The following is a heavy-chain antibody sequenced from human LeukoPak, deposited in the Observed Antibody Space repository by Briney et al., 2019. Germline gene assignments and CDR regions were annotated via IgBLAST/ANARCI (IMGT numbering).Heavy chain of an antibody. Sequence: PSETLSLTCTVSGGSISSYYWSWIRQPPGKGLEWIGYIHYSGSANYNPSLKSRVTISIDTSKNRFSLELSSVTAADTAVYYCARYTSSSYLFDPWGQGTLVTVSS. D-gene: IGHD6-13*01. V-gene: IGHV4-59*01. J-gene: IGHJ5*02. CDR1: GGSISSYY. CDR2: IHYSGSA. CDR3: ARYTSSSYLFDP.